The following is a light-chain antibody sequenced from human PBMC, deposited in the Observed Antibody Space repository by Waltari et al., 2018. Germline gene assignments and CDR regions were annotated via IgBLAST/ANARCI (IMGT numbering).Light chain of an antibody. V-gene: IGLV2-14*01. CDR2: EVR. Sequence: QSALTQPASVSGSPGQSITISCTGTSSDVGGYKFVSWYQQHPGKAPKLMIFEVRNRPSGVSNRCSGSKSGNTASLTISGLQAEDEADYYCISYTSSTTWVFGGGTSLTVL. J-gene: IGLJ3*02. CDR3: ISYTSSTTWV. CDR1: SSDVGGYKF.